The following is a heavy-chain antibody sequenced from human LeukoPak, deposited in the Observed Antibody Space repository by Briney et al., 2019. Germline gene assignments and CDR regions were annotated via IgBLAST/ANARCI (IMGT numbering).Heavy chain of an antibody. CDR1: GGSFSGYY. D-gene: IGHD3-10*01. Sequence: SETLSLTCAVYGGSFSGYYWSWIRQPPRKGLEWSGEINHSGSTNYNPSLKRRVTISVDTSKNQFSLKLSSVTAADTAVYYCARGLAYYYGSGSLKFRWFDPWGQGTLVTVSS. J-gene: IGHJ5*02. CDR2: INHSGST. V-gene: IGHV4-34*01. CDR3: ARGLAYYYGSGSLKFRWFDP.